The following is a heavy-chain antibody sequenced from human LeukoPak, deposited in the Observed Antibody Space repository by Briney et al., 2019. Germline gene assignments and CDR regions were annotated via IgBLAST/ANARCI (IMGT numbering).Heavy chain of an antibody. J-gene: IGHJ4*02. CDR3: ARDGYGAHTVDY. Sequence: GGSLRLSCAASGFTSSSYSMNWVHQAPGKGLEWVSSISSSSEYIYYADSVKGRFTISRDNAKKSLYLQMNSLRAEDTAVYYCARDGYGAHTVDYWGQGTLVTVSS. V-gene: IGHV3-21*01. CDR1: GFTSSSYS. D-gene: IGHD4-17*01. CDR2: ISSSSEYI.